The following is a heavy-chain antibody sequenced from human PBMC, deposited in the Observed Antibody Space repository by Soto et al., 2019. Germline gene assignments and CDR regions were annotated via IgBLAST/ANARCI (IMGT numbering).Heavy chain of an antibody. CDR2: ISAYNGNT. V-gene: IGHV1-18*01. J-gene: IGHJ5*02. Sequence: QVQLVQSGAEVKKPGASVKVSCKASGYTFTSYGISWVRQAPGQGLEWMGWISAYNGNTNYAQKLQGRVTMTTDTSTSTAYMELRSLRSDDTAVYYCARDSESGGVNRHGGGGVGFDHWGQGTLVTVSS. CDR3: ARDSESGGVNRHGGGGVGFDH. CDR1: GYTFTSYG. D-gene: IGHD2-15*01.